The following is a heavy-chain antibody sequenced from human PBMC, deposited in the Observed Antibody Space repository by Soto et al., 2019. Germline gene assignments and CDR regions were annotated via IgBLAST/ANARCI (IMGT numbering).Heavy chain of an antibody. D-gene: IGHD6-13*01. CDR3: ANGGYSSSWYKNWFDP. Sequence: ASVKVSCKASGGTFSSYAISWVRQAPGQGLEWMGGIIPIFGTANYAQKFQGRVTITADESTSTAYMELGSLRSEDTAVYYCANGGYSSSWYKNWFDPWGQGTLVTVSS. CDR1: GGTFSSYA. J-gene: IGHJ5*02. V-gene: IGHV1-69*13. CDR2: IIPIFGTA.